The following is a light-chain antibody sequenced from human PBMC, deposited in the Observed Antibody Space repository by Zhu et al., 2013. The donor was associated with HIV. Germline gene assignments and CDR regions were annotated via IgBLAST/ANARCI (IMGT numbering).Light chain of an antibody. V-gene: IGLV2-14*01. Sequence: QSALTQPASVSASPGQSITISCTGTSSDVGGYNYVSWYQHHPGKAPKLMISEVSNRPSGVSNRFSGSKSGNTASLTISGLRAEDEADYYCSSYTSSTTLVFGTGTKVTVL. CDR3: SSYTSSTTLV. CDR1: SSDVGGYNY. CDR2: EVS. J-gene: IGLJ1*01.